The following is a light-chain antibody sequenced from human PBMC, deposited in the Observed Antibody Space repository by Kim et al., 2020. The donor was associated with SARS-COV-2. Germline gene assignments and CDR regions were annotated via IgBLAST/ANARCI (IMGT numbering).Light chain of an antibody. Sequence: VSPGQTASITCSGDKLGDKSASWYQQKPGQSPVVVIFRDNRRPSGIPERFSGSNSGNTATLTISGTQAMDESDYYCQAWDSSIYVFGTGTKVTVL. J-gene: IGLJ1*01. CDR3: QAWDSSIYV. CDR1: KLGDKS. V-gene: IGLV3-1*01. CDR2: RDN.